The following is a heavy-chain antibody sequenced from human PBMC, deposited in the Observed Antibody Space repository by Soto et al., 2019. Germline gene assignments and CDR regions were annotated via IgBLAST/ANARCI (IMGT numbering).Heavy chain of an antibody. V-gene: IGHV3-23*01. Sequence: GGSLRLSCAASGFTFSSYAMSWVRQAPGKGLEWVSAISGSGGSTYYADSVKGRFTISRDNSKNTLYLQMNSLRAEDTAVYYCARNYFIAARLYYFDYWGQGTLVTVSS. CDR3: ARNYFIAARLYYFDY. CDR1: GFTFSSYA. D-gene: IGHD6-6*01. J-gene: IGHJ4*02. CDR2: ISGSGGST.